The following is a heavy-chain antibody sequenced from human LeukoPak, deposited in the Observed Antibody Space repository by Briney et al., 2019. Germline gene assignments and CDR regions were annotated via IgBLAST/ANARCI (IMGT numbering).Heavy chain of an antibody. V-gene: IGHV3-7*01. D-gene: IGHD1-26*01. CDR1: EFTFSDYW. Sequence: GGSLRLSCAASEFTFSDYWMTCVRPAPGKVLEWVANVNQDGNNKNYVASVKGRITISRDNAKNSLYLQMNSLRAEDTAVYYCARILGGDEGADYWGQGTLVTVSS. CDR3: ARILGGDEGADY. J-gene: IGHJ4*02. CDR2: VNQDGNNK.